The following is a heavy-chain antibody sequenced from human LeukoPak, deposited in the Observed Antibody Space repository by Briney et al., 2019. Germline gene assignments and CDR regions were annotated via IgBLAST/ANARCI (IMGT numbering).Heavy chain of an antibody. CDR2: IKQDGSEK. Sequence: PGGSLRLSCAVSGFTFNRYWMSWVRQAPGKGLEWVANIKQDGSEKYYVDSVKGRFTISRDNAKNSLYLQMNSLRGEDTAVYYCARDLSIAARIPFDYWGQGTLVTVSS. V-gene: IGHV3-7*01. D-gene: IGHD6-6*01. CDR1: GFTFNRYW. J-gene: IGHJ4*02. CDR3: ARDLSIAARIPFDY.